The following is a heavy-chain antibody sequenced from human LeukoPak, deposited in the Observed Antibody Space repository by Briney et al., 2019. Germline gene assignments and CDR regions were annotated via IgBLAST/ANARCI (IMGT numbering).Heavy chain of an antibody. V-gene: IGHV1-46*01. Sequence: ASVKVSCKASGYTFTSYYMHWVRQAPGQGLEWMRIINPSGGSTSYAQKFQGRVTVTRDTSTSTVYMELSSLRSEDTAVYYCARFSDLDAFDIWGQGTMVTVSS. CDR2: INPSGGST. J-gene: IGHJ3*02. D-gene: IGHD3-10*01. CDR1: GYTFTSYY. CDR3: ARFSDLDAFDI.